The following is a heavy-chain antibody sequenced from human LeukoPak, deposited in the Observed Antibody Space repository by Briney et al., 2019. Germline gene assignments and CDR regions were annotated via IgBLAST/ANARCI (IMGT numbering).Heavy chain of an antibody. Sequence: PSETLSLTCTVSGGSISSGGYYWSWIRQHPGKGLEWIGYIYYSGSTYYNPSLKSRVTISVDTSKNQFSLKLSSVTAADTAVYYCARDRAPGVQYQRQSTRYYYYGMDVWGQGTTVTVSS. CDR2: IYYSGST. D-gene: IGHD2-2*01. CDR3: ARDRAPGVQYQRQSTRYYYYGMDV. CDR1: GGSISSGGYY. J-gene: IGHJ6*02. V-gene: IGHV4-31*03.